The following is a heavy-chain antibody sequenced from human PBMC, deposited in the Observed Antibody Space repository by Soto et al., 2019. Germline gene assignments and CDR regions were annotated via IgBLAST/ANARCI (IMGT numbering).Heavy chain of an antibody. CDR1: GYTFTSYD. J-gene: IGHJ4*02. CDR3: ARGRTTMVRGVINPDGY. Sequence: QVQLVQSGAEVKKPGASVKVSCKASGYTFTSYDINWVRQATGQGLEWMGWMNPNSGNTGYAQKFQGRVTMTRNTSISTAYMELSSLRSEDTAVYYCARGRTTMVRGVINPDGYWGQGTLVTVSS. V-gene: IGHV1-8*01. CDR2: MNPNSGNT. D-gene: IGHD3-10*01.